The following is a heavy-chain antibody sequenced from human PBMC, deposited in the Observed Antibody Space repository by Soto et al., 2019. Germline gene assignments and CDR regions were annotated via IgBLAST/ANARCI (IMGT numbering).Heavy chain of an antibody. J-gene: IGHJ4*02. CDR3: AREEGVVARAFDY. CDR1: GFTFSNYG. V-gene: IGHV3-33*01. Sequence: QVQLVESGGGVVQPGRSLRLTCVASGFTFSNYGMHWVRQAPGKGLEWVAIIWDDGSHQYYADSVKGRVTVSRDNSNSTLYLQMKSLRAEDTAVYYCAREEGVVARAFDYWGQGTLVTVSS. CDR2: IWDDGSHQ. D-gene: IGHD2-15*01.